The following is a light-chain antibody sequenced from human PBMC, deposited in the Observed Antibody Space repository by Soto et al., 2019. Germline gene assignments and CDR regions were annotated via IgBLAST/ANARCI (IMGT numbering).Light chain of an antibody. CDR1: QSISSW. V-gene: IGKV1-5*03. CDR3: QQYNSYPLT. J-gene: IGKJ4*01. Sequence: DIQMTQSPSTLSESVGDRVTITCRASQSISSWLAWYQQKPGKAPKLLIYKASDLEGGVPSRFSGSGSGTEFTLTISSLQPDDFATYYCQQYNSYPLTFGGGTKVEIK. CDR2: KAS.